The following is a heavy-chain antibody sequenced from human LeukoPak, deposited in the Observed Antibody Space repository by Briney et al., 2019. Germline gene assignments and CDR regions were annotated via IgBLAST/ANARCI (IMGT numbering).Heavy chain of an antibody. J-gene: IGHJ4*02. CDR2: INPNSGGT. CDR3: ARVGYSYGAGYYFDY. CDR1: GYTFTGYY. D-gene: IGHD5-18*01. V-gene: IGHV1-2*02. Sequence: ASVKVSCKASGYTFTGYYMHWVRQAPGQGLEWMGWINPNSGGTNYAQKFQGRVTMTRDTSISTAYMELGRLRSDDTAVYYCARVGYSYGAGYYFDYWGQGTLVTVSS.